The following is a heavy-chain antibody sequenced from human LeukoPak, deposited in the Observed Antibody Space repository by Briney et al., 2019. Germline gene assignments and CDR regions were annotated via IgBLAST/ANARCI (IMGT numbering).Heavy chain of an antibody. J-gene: IGHJ4*02. V-gene: IGHV4-4*07. CDR2: IYSSGST. CDR3: ARKDGDY. Sequence: PWETLSLTCTVSGASISAFHWTWFRQPAGKGLEWIGLIYSSGSTLFNPSLKSRVAMSVDLTKNQLSLKLTSVTAADTAMYYCARKDGDYWGRGTLVTVSS. CDR1: GASISAFH.